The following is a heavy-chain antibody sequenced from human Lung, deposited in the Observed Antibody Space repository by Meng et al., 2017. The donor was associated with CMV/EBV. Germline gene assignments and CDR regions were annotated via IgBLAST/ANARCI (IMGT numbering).Heavy chain of an antibody. CDR3: ARESGEDAFAI. V-gene: IGHV1-2*02. J-gene: IGHJ3*02. Sequence: SVKVSCKTSGYTFTGFYIHWVRQAPGQGLEWMGWIIPNSGGTEYAQKFQGRVTMTRDTSISTAYMELSRLRSDDTAVYYCARESGEDAFAIWGPGTMV. D-gene: IGHD7-27*01. CDR2: IIPNSGGT. CDR1: GYTFTGFY.